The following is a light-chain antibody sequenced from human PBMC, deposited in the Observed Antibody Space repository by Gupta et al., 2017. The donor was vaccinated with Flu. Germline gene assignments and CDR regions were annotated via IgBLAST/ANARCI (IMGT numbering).Light chain of an antibody. CDR1: SSDVGSYNL. V-gene: IGLV2-23*01. Sequence: SALTQPASVSGSPGQSITISCTGTSSDVGSYNLVSWYQQHPGKAPKLMIYEGSKRPSGVSDRFSGSKSGNTASLTIAGLQAEDEADYYCGSEAGSSTYYVFGTGTKVTVL. J-gene: IGLJ1*01. CDR3: GSEAGSSTYYV. CDR2: EGS.